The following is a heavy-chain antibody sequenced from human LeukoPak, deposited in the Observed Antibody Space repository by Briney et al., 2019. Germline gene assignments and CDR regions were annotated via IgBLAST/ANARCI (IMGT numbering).Heavy chain of an antibody. D-gene: IGHD6-13*01. V-gene: IGHV1-18*04. Sequence: ASVKVSCKASGYTFTRYGISWVRQAPGQGLEWMGWISAYDGNTNYAQKFQGRVTVTTDTSTTTAYMELRSLRSDDTAVYYCARDKVIASAGTPNWFDPWGQGTLVTVSS. J-gene: IGHJ5*02. CDR2: ISAYDGNT. CDR1: GYTFTRYG. CDR3: ARDKVIASAGTPNWFDP.